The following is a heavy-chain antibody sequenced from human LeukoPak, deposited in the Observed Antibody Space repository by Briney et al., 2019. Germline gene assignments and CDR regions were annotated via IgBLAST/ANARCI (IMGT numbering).Heavy chain of an antibody. CDR3: ARGEYSSGWYYFDY. V-gene: IGHV3-30*04. J-gene: IGHJ4*02. D-gene: IGHD6-19*01. CDR2: ISYDGSNK. CDR1: GFTFSSYA. Sequence: GGSLRLSCAASGFTFSSYAMHWVRQAPGKGLEWVAVISYDGSNKYYADSVKGRFTISRDNSKNTLYLQMNSLRAEDTAVYYCARGEYSSGWYYFDYWGQGNLVTVSS.